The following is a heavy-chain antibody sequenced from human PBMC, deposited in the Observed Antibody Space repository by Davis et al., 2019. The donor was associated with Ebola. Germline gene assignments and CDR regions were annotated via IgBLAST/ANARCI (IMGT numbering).Heavy chain of an antibody. CDR2: IWYDGGTK. J-gene: IGHJ4*02. D-gene: IGHD3-16*01. CDR1: GFTFSSYG. Sequence: PGGSLRLSCAASGFTFSSYGMHWVRQAPGKGLEWVAVIWYDGGTKYYADSVKGRFIISRDNSQNMLYLQMNSLRAEDTAVYYCARALGGEDDWGQGTLVTVSS. V-gene: IGHV3-33*01. CDR3: ARALGGEDD.